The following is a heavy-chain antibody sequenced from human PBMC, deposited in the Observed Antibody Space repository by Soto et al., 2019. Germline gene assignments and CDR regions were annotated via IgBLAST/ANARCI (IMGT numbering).Heavy chain of an antibody. D-gene: IGHD2-21*02. V-gene: IGHV2-5*02. CDR2: IYWDDDK. CDR1: GFSLSTIGVG. CDR3: VQSRCGGDCLQSYSSHSYYGLDV. J-gene: IGHJ6*02. Sequence: QITLKESGPPLVKPTQTLTLTCTFSGFSLSTIGVGVGWIRQPPGKALEWLALIYWDDDKRYSPSLKSRLTVTKDTSKNQVVLTMTNMDPVETATYYCVQSRCGGDCLQSYSSHSYYGLDVWGQGTTVTVSS.